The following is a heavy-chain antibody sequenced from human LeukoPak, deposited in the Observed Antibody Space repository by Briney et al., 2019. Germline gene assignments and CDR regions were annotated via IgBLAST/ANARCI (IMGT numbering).Heavy chain of an antibody. Sequence: SETLSLTCAVYGGSFSGYYWSWIRQPPGKGLEWIGEINHSGSTNYNPSLKSRVPISVDTSKNQFSLKLSSVTAADTAVYYCARGYSHSSWFDPWGQGTLVTVSS. D-gene: IGHD6-13*01. V-gene: IGHV4-34*01. CDR3: ARGYSHSSWFDP. J-gene: IGHJ5*02. CDR1: GGSFSGYY. CDR2: INHSGST.